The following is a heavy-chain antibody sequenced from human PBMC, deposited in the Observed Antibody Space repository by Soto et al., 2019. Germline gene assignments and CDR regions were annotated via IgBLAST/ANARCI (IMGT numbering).Heavy chain of an antibody. V-gene: IGHV4-30-2*01. D-gene: IGHD4-17*01. CDR3: ASYGDYDTFDY. CDR1: GGSISSSRYS. J-gene: IGHJ4*02. Sequence: QLQLQESSSGLVMPSQTPSLTCTVTGGSISSSRYSWSWIRQPPGKGLEWIGNIYHSGSTYYNPSLKSRVNISLDRFKNQFCLKLNSVTAADTAVYYGASYGDYDTFDYWGQGTLVTVSS. CDR2: IYHSGST.